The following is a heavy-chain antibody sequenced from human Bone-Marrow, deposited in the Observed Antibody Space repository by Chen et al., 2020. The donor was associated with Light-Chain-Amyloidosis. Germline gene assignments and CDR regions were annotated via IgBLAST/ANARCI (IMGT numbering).Heavy chain of an antibody. Sequence: EVQLVESGGDLVEPGGSLRLSCVVSGFSFSDVYMNWVRQAPGKGLEWVGRIKRMIDGGTTDYAAPVKGRFTISRDDSKKTLYLQMSSLKSEDTAVYYCTTGDCSGGSCHTFDLWGQGTMVAVSS. D-gene: IGHD2-15*01. J-gene: IGHJ3*01. CDR2: IKRMIDGGTT. CDR1: GFSFSDVY. V-gene: IGHV3-15*01. CDR3: TTGDCSGGSCHTFDL.